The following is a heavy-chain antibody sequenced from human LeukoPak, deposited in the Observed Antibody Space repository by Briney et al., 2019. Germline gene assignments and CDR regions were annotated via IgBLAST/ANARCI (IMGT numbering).Heavy chain of an antibody. V-gene: IGHV1-18*01. CDR3: ARYGREVVPAASYFDY. CDR2: ISANNGNT. J-gene: IGHJ4*02. D-gene: IGHD2-2*01. Sequence: ASVKVSCKASGYTFTSYGISWVRQAPGQGLEWMGWISANNGNTNYAQRLQGRVTMTTDTSTSTAYMELRSLRSDDTAVYYCARYGREVVPAASYFDYWGQGTLVTVSS. CDR1: GYTFTSYG.